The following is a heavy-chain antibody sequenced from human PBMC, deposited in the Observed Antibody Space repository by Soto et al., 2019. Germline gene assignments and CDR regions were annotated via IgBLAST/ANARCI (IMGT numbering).Heavy chain of an antibody. CDR3: AKTGDSGYDWGWFDP. D-gene: IGHD5-12*01. CDR2: ISYHGINT. CDR1: GFTFSSYG. V-gene: IGHV3-30*18. Sequence: QVQLVESGGGVVQPGGSLRLSCAASGFTFSSYGMHWVRQAPGKGLEWVAVISYHGINTHYADSVKGRFTISRDNYKNTLYLHMNSLRPEDTAVYYYAKTGDSGYDWGWFDPWGQGTLVTVSS. J-gene: IGHJ5*02.